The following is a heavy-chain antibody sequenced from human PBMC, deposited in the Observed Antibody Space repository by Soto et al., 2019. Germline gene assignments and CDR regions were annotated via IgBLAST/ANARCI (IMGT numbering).Heavy chain of an antibody. J-gene: IGHJ6*02. CDR1: GGTLSTNA. CDR3: ARGGFVAGLYNAMDA. V-gene: IGHV1-69*06. CDR2: IIPMFGSP. D-gene: IGHD6-19*01. Sequence: QVQLVQSGPEVKKPGSSVKVSCKASGGTLSTNAISWVRQAPGQGLEWMGAIIPMFGSPKSAQNCQGRVTITADNPTSTVYMELTSLPSADTAVYYGARGGFVAGLYNAMDAWGQGTTVAVAS.